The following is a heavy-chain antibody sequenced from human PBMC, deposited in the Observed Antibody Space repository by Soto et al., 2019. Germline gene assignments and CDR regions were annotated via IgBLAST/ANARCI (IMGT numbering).Heavy chain of an antibody. CDR3: ETIVGENEY. CDR2: IYSSGSA. D-gene: IGHD1-26*01. CDR1: RASIYTYS. V-gene: IGHV4-4*07. Sequence: KPSETLSLTCTVSRASIYTYSWTWIRQPAGKGLQWIGHIYSSGSANYSPSLKSRVSMSVDSSKNQISLKLSSVTAADTAVYYCETIVGENEYWGQGTLVTVSS. J-gene: IGHJ4*02.